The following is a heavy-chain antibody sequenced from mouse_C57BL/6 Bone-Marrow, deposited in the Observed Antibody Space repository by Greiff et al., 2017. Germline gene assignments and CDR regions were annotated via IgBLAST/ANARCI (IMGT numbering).Heavy chain of an antibody. Sequence: VKLMESGPELVKPGASVKISCKASGYAFSSSWMNWVKQRPGKGLEWIGRIYPGDGDTNYNGKFKGKATLTADKSSSTAYMQLSSLTSEDSAVYFCARWTYYYGSSPYAMDYWGQGTSVTVSS. V-gene: IGHV1-82*01. CDR1: GYAFSSSW. CDR2: IYPGDGDT. CDR3: ARWTYYYGSSPYAMDY. J-gene: IGHJ4*01. D-gene: IGHD1-1*01.